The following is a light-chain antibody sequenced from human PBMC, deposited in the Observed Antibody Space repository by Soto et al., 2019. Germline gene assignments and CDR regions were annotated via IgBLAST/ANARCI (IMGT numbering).Light chain of an antibody. Sequence: QSALTQPRSVSGSPGQSVTVSCTGTSTNVGAYDFVSWYQQRPGKAPKLMIYDVTKRPSGVPDRFSGSKSGNTAYLTISGLQADDEADYYCCSFVGAYSYVFGTGTKVTVL. V-gene: IGLV2-11*01. CDR2: DVT. CDR1: STNVGAYDF. J-gene: IGLJ1*01. CDR3: CSFVGAYSYV.